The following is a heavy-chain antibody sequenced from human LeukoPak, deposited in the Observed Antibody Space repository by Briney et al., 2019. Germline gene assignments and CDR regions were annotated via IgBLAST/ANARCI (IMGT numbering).Heavy chain of an antibody. CDR3: AKWAARGNGLPRSHLDD. J-gene: IGHJ4*02. CDR2: ISYDGSNK. V-gene: IGHV3-30-3*01. CDR1: GFTFSSYA. D-gene: IGHD1-26*01. Sequence: GGSLRLSCAASGFTFSSYAMHWVRQAPGKGLEWVAVISYDGSNKYYADSVKGRFTISRDNSKDTLYLHLNSLRAEDTALYYCAKWAARGNGLPRSHLDDWGQGTLVTVSS.